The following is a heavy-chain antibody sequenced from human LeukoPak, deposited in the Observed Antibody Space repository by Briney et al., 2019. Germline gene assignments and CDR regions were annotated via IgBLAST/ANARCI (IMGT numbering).Heavy chain of an antibody. CDR1: GFTFSSYA. Sequence: QPGGSLRLSCAASGFTFSSYAMSWVRQAPGKGLEWVPAISGSGGSTYYADSVKGRFTISRDNSKNTLYLQMNSLRAEDTAVYYCAKMSSGYYFTLEYFQHWGQGTLVTVSS. CDR2: ISGSGGST. V-gene: IGHV3-23*01. J-gene: IGHJ1*01. D-gene: IGHD3-22*01. CDR3: AKMSSGYYFTLEYFQH.